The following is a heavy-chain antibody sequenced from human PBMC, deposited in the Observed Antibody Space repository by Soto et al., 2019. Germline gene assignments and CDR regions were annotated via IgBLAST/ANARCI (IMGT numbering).Heavy chain of an antibody. CDR3: ARSAPYIVVRKPTGNQDYYGMDV. CDR1: GGTFSNYT. Sequence: QVQLVQSGAEVKKPGSWVKVFCKASGGTFSNYTISWVRQAPGEGLEWMGGIIPVFGTTDYEQTFQGRVTITADGATSTGYMILSSLSIADTAVYQCARSAPYIVVRKPTGNQDYYGMDVWGQGTTVTVSS. V-gene: IGHV1-69*01. D-gene: IGHD3-22*01. J-gene: IGHJ6*02. CDR2: IIPVFGTT.